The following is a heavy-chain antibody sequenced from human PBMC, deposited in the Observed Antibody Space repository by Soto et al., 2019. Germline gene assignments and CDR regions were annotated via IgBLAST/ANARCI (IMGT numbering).Heavy chain of an antibody. V-gene: IGHV4-34*01. D-gene: IGHD2-15*01. CDR1: GGSFSGYY. CDR2: INHSGST. CDR3: ARGSDIVGY. Sequence: SETLSLTCAVYGGSFSGYYWSWIRQPPGKGLEWIGEINHSGSTNYNPSLKSRVTISVDTSKNQFSLKLSSVTAADTAVYYCARGSDIVGYWGQGTLVTVSS. J-gene: IGHJ4*02.